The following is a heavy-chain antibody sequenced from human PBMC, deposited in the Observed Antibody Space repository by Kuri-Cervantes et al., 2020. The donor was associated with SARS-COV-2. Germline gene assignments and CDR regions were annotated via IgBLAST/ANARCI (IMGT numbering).Heavy chain of an antibody. D-gene: IGHD3-3*01. CDR3: ATDYDFWRRWDY. J-gene: IGHJ4*02. CDR2: FDPEDGET. Sequence: ASEKVSCKVSGYTLTELSMHWVRQAPGKGLEWMGGFDPEDGETIYAQKFQGRVTVTEDTSTDTAYMELSSLRSEDTAVYYCATDYDFWRRWDYWGQGTVVTVTS. CDR1: GYTLTELS. V-gene: IGHV1-24*01.